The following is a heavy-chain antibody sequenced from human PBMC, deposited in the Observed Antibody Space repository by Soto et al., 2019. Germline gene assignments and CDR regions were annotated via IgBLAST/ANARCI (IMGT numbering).Heavy chain of an antibody. V-gene: IGHV3-7*01. CDR2: IKEDGSEA. CDR3: ARSRRQWFGGTSYYYSDF. Sequence: GGSLRLSCAASGFLFRTYWMSLVRQSPGKGLEWVANIKEDGSEANYVDSVKGRFAVSRDKDTNSLYLQLNSLTPADTAVYYCARSRRQWFGGTSYYYSDFWGQGTLVTVSS. D-gene: IGHD3-10*01. J-gene: IGHJ4*02. CDR1: GFLFRTYW.